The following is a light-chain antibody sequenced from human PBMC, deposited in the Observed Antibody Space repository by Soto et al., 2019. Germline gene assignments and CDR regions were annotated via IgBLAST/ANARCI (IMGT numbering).Light chain of an antibody. Sequence: EVVLTQSPDTLSLPPGERATLSCRASQSISSYLAWYQHRPGQAPRLLIYDTFSRATGVPARFSGSGSGTDFTLTISSLEPEDFAVYYCQHRTSRYTFGQGTKVDIK. V-gene: IGKV3-11*01. CDR1: QSISSY. CDR3: QHRTSRYT. CDR2: DTF. J-gene: IGKJ2*01.